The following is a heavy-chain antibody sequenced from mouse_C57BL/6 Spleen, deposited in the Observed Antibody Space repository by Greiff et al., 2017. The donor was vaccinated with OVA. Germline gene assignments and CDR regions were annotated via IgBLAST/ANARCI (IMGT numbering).Heavy chain of an antibody. J-gene: IGHJ3*01. V-gene: IGHV1-61*01. D-gene: IGHD2-3*01. CDR3: ARIYDGFSAWFAD. Sequence: VQLQQPGAELVRPGSSVKLSCKASGYTFTSYWMDWVKQRPGQGLEWIGNIYPSDSETHYNQKFKDKATLTVDKSSSTAYMQLSSLTSEDSAVYYCARIYDGFSAWFADWGQGTLVTVSA. CDR2: IYPSDSET. CDR1: GYTFTSYW.